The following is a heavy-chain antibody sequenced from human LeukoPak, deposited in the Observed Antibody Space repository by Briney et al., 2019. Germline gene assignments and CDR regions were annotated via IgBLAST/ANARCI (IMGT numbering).Heavy chain of an antibody. CDR3: ARGGGYNTFDY. CDR1: GGSISSYY. V-gene: IGHV4-59*01. D-gene: IGHD5-24*01. J-gene: IGHJ4*02. CDR2: IYYSGST. Sequence: SETLSLTCTVSGGSISSYYWSWIRQPPGKGLEWIGYIYYSGSTTYNPSLKSRVTISVDTSKNQFSLRLSSVTAADTAVYSCARGGGYNTFDYWGQGTLVTVSS.